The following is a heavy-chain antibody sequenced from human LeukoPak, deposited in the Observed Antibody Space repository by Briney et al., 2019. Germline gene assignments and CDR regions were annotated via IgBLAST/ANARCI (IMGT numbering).Heavy chain of an antibody. CDR2: ISAYNGNT. D-gene: IGHD1-1*01. V-gene: IGHV1-18*01. J-gene: IGHJ5*02. CDR1: GYTFTSYG. CDR3: ARGRTTGSDWRFDP. Sequence: GASVKVSCKASGYTFTSYGISWVRQAPGQGLEWMGWISAYNGNTNYAQKLQGRVTMTTDTSTSTAYMELTSLSYDETAVYYCARGRTTGSDWRFDPWGQGTLVTVSS.